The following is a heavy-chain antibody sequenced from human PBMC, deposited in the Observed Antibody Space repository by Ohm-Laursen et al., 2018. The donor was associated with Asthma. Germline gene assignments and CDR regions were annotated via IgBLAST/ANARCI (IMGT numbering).Heavy chain of an antibody. CDR3: ARIGPEWELPGREYSLIH. V-gene: IGHV3-21*01. D-gene: IGHD1-26*01. Sequence: GSLRLSCSASGFTFSSYSMNWVRQAPGKGLEWVSSISSSSYIYYADSVKGRFTISRDNAKNSLYLQMNSLRAEDTALYYCARIGPEWELPGREYSLIHWGQGTLVTVSS. J-gene: IGHJ1*01. CDR2: ISSSSYI. CDR1: GFTFSSYS.